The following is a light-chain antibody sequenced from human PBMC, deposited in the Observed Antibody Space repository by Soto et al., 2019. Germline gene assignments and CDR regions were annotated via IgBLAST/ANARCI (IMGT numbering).Light chain of an antibody. CDR3: QTWGTGIHV. Sequence: QPVLTQSPSASASLGASVKLTCTLSSGHSSYAIAWHQQQPEKGPRYLMKLNSDGSHSKGDGIPDRFSGSSSGAERYLIISSLQSEHEADYYCQTWGTGIHVFGTGTTLTVL. J-gene: IGLJ1*01. CDR2: LNSDGSH. V-gene: IGLV4-69*01. CDR1: SGHSSYA.